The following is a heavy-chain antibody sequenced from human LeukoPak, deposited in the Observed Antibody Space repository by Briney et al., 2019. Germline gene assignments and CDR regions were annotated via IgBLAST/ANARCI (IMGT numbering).Heavy chain of an antibody. CDR1: GFTFNTYA. D-gene: IGHD6-6*01. J-gene: IGHJ4*02. V-gene: IGHV3-23*01. CDR3: ARDGEQLALFDY. Sequence: GGSLRLSCAASGFTFNTYAMSWVRQAPGKGLEWVSAISGSSGNTYYADSVKGRFTFSRDNSKNTLYLQMNSLKAEDTAVYYCARDGEQLALFDYWGQGTLVTVSS. CDR2: ISGSSGNT.